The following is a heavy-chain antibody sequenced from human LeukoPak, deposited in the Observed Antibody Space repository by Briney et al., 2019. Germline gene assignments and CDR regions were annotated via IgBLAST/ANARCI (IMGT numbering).Heavy chain of an antibody. CDR1: GLTFSEDW. CDR3: TSGIGTYDY. Sequence: PGGSLSLSCAVSGLTFSEDWMPWVRRDAGTERVGGGGISKDGGSTEGADFVKGRCTSSRDNAKNTLYLQLNSLTVDDTAVYYCTSGIGTYDYWGLGAQVTVSS. V-gene: IGHV3-74*03. D-gene: IGHD1-14*01. CDR2: ISKDGGST. J-gene: IGHJ4*02.